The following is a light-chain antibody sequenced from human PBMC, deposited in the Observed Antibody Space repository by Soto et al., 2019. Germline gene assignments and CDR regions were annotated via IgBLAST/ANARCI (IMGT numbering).Light chain of an antibody. Sequence: ETVLTQSPATLSLSPGERATLSCRASRSVSSYLAWYQWKPGQAPRLLIYDASNRATGIPARFSGSGSGTDFTLTISSLEPEDFAVYYCQQRSDWPLTFGGGTKVEIK. CDR2: DAS. CDR1: RSVSSY. V-gene: IGKV3-11*01. J-gene: IGKJ4*01. CDR3: QQRSDWPLT.